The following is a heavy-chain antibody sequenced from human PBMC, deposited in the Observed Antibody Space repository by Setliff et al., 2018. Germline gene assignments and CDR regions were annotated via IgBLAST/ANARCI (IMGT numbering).Heavy chain of an antibody. Sequence: GGSLRLSCAASGFIFRSYEMNWVRQAPGKGLEWVSYISSSGSTIYYADSVKGRFTIHRDNAKNSLYLQMNSLRAEDTAVYYCARDKDPWRWFGESSLGYWGQGTLVTVSS. V-gene: IGHV3-48*03. CDR1: GFIFRSYE. J-gene: IGHJ4*02. D-gene: IGHD3-10*01. CDR3: ARDKDPWRWFGESSLGY. CDR2: ISSSGSTI.